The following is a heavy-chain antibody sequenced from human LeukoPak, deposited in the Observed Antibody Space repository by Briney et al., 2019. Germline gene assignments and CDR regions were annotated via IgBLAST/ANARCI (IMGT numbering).Heavy chain of an antibody. CDR3: AKLWSGPYYFDY. V-gene: IGHV3-23*01. J-gene: IGHJ4*02. Sequence: GGSLRLSCAASGFTFSSYAMSWVRQAPGKGLEWVSAISGSGGSTYYADSVKGRFTISRDNSKKTLYLQMNSLRAEDTAVYSCAKLWSGPYYFDYWGQGTLVTVSS. CDR2: ISGSGGST. CDR1: GFTFSSYA. D-gene: IGHD3-3*01.